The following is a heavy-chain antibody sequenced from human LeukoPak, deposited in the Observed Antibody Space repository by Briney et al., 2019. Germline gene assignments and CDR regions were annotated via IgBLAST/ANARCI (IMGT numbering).Heavy chain of an antibody. CDR2: IYYSGST. D-gene: IGHD4-11*01. Sequence: PSETLSLTCTVSGGSISSSSYYWGWIRQPPGKGLEWIGSIYYSGSTYYNPSLKSRVTISVDTSKNQFSLKLSSVTAADTAVYYCASLHDYSKNYWGRGTLVTVSS. V-gene: IGHV4-39*01. CDR3: ASLHDYSKNY. CDR1: GGSISSSSYY. J-gene: IGHJ4*02.